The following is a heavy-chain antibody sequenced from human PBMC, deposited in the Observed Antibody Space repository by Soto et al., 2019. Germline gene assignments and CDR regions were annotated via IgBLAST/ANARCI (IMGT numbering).Heavy chain of an antibody. CDR2: VYYSGRT. Sequence: QVQLQESGPGLVKPSETLSLTCSVSGGSVNSYYWSWIRQPPGEGLEWIGYVYYSGRTNYNPSLKSRVTISLDTSKNQFSLKLSSVIAADTAVYYCAREATYCSGSTCYGDFDYWGQGTLVTVSS. D-gene: IGHD2-15*01. J-gene: IGHJ4*02. CDR3: AREATYCSGSTCYGDFDY. V-gene: IGHV4-59*02. CDR1: GGSVNSYY.